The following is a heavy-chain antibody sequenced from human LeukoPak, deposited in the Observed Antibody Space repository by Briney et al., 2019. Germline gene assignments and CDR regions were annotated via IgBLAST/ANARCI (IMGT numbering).Heavy chain of an antibody. CDR1: GGSFSGYY. V-gene: IGHV4-34*01. J-gene: IGHJ6*03. CDR3: ARGRRGYSGYRHYYYYMDV. Sequence: PSETLSLTCAVYGGSFSGYYWGWIRQPPGKGLEWIGEINHSGSTNYNPSLKSRVTISVDTSKNQFSLKLSSATAADTAVYYCARGRRGYSGYRHYYYYMDVWGKGTTVTVSS. D-gene: IGHD5-12*01. CDR2: INHSGST.